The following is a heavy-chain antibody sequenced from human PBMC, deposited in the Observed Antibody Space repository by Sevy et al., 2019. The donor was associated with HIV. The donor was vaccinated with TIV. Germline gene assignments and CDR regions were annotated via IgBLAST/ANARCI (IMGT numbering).Heavy chain of an antibody. CDR2: LSYDGSNK. J-gene: IGHJ4*02. V-gene: IGHV3-30*18. Sequence: GGSLRLSCAASGFIFSNYDMYWVRQAPGKGLEWVAVLSYDGSNKYYADSVRGRFTISRDNSENTLYLQMNSLKAEDTAAYYGAKKQNFGSGWDAGYFDYWGQGTLVTVSS. CDR1: GFIFSNYD. CDR3: AKKQNFGSGWDAGYFDY. D-gene: IGHD6-19*01.